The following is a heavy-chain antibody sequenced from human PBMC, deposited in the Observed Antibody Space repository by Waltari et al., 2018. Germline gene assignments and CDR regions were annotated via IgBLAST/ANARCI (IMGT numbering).Heavy chain of an antibody. D-gene: IGHD1-26*01. CDR1: GGTFSSYA. Sequence: QVQLVQSGAEVKKPGSSVKVSCKASGGTFSSYAISWVRPAPGQGLEWMGGIIPILGIANYAQKFQGRVTITADESTSTAYMELSSLRSEDTAVYYCARSGNSGNHFDLWGRGTLVTVYS. V-gene: IGHV1-69*04. J-gene: IGHJ2*01. CDR2: IIPILGIA. CDR3: ARSGNSGNHFDL.